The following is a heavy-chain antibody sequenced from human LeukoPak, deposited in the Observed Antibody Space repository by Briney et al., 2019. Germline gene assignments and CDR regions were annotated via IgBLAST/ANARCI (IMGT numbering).Heavy chain of an antibody. CDR1: GYTFTSYA. V-gene: IGHV7-4-1*02. CDR3: ARNYYGSADDAFDI. D-gene: IGHD3-10*01. Sequence: ASVTVSCKASGYTFTSYAMNWVRQAPGQGREWMGWINTNTGNPTYAQGFTGRFVFSLDTSVSTAYLQISSLKAEDTAVYYCARNYYGSADDAFDIWGQGTMVTVSS. J-gene: IGHJ3*02. CDR2: INTNTGNP.